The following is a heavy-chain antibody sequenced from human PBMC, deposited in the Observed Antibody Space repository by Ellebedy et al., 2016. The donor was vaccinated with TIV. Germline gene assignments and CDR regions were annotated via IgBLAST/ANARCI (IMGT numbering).Heavy chain of an antibody. D-gene: IGHD1-14*01. Sequence: SETLSLXCAVSGGSINNVAYAWGWIRQPPGQGLEWIGYFYPSGRTFYNPSLKGRVTISVDMSGNQFSLQLSSVTAADTAMYYCARRGGTTEEPFDFWGQGTLVTVSS. CDR2: FYPSGRT. J-gene: IGHJ4*02. CDR3: ARRGGTTEEPFDF. CDR1: GGSINNVAYA. V-gene: IGHV4-30-2*01.